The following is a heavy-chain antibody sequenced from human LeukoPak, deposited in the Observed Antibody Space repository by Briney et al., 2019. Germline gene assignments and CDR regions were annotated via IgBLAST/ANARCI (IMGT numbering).Heavy chain of an antibody. CDR2: ISGSGGST. V-gene: IGHV3-23*01. D-gene: IGHD3-3*01. CDR1: GFTFSSYA. J-gene: IGHJ6*02. Sequence: GGSLRLSCAASGFTFSSYAMSWVRQAPGKGLEWVSAISGSGGSTYYADSVKGRSTISRDNSKNTLYLQMNSLRAEDTAVYYCAKDGREFYDFWSGYLDVWGQGTTVTVSS. CDR3: AKDGREFYDFWSGYLDV.